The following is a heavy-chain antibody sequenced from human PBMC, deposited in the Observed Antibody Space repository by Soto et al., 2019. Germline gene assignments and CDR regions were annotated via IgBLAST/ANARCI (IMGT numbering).Heavy chain of an antibody. D-gene: IGHD2-8*02. CDR2: VYYTGTT. Sequence: ETLSLTCTVSGHSINNFYWSWIRQSPGKGLEWIGNVYYTGTTNYNPSLNSRVTISIDTSRKHFSLNLNSLTAADTAIYYCAVSTGGSQYYFDSWGQGALVTV. V-gene: IGHV4-59*01. CDR3: AVSTGGSQYYFDS. J-gene: IGHJ4*02. CDR1: GHSINNFY.